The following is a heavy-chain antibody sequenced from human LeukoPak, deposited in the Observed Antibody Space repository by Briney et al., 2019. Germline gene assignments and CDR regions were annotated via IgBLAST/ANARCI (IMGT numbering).Heavy chain of an antibody. J-gene: IGHJ4*02. CDR2: ISTYNGDT. D-gene: IGHD6-19*01. CDR1: GYTFTHYG. V-gene: IGHV1-18*04. CDR3: ARDPSNTSGWYTYFDF. Sequence: ASVKVSCKASGYTFTHYGIAWVRQAPGQGLEWMAWISTYNGDTHYAQKLRDRVTVTTETPTSTVYMELRSLRSDDTAVYYCARDPSNTSGWYTYFDFWGQGTLVTVPS.